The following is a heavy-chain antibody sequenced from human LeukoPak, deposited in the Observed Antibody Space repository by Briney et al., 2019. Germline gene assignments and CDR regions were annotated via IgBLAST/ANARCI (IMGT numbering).Heavy chain of an antibody. V-gene: IGHV1-8*01. CDR3: ARGPPNWGYDY. D-gene: IGHD7-27*01. J-gene: IGHJ4*02. CDR2: MGPNSGDT. CDR1: GYTFTSYD. Sequence: ASVKVSCKASGYTFTSYDFNWVRQATGRWPEWMGWMGPNSGDTGYAQKFQDRVTMTRNTSISTAYMELSSLRSDDTAVYYCARGPPNWGYDYWGPGTLVTVSS.